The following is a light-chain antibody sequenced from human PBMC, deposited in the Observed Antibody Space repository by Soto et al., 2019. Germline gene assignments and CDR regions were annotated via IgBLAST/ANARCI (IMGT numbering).Light chain of an antibody. CDR3: QQYGSSHMYT. CDR2: GAS. J-gene: IGKJ2*01. CDR1: QSLSGNY. V-gene: IGKV3-20*01. Sequence: DIVLTQSPGTLSLSPGERATLSCRASQSLSGNYLAWYQQRPGQPPRLLIYGASSRATGIPDRFSGSGSGIDFTLTISRLEPEDFAVYICQQYGSSHMYTFGQGTKLEIK.